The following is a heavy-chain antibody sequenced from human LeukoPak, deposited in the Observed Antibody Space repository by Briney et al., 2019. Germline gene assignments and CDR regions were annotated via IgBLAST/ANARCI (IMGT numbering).Heavy chain of an antibody. D-gene: IGHD1-26*01. J-gene: IGHJ4*02. V-gene: IGHV3-23*01. Sequence: GGSLRLSCAASGFTFSTYAVSWVRQAPGKGLEWVSAISGSGGSTYYADSVKGRFTISRDNSKNSLYLQMNRLRAEDTAVYYCAKNSGIYEGYFDYWGQGTLVTVSS. CDR1: GFTFSTYA. CDR2: ISGSGGST. CDR3: AKNSGIYEGYFDY.